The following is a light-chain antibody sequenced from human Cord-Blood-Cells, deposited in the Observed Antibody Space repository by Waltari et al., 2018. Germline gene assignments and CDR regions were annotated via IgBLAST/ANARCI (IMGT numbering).Light chain of an antibody. CDR2: GKN. CDR1: RLRSDY. CDR3: NSRDSSGNHLV. Sequence: SSELTQDPAVSVALGQTVRIPCQGDRLRSDYGSSYQQKPGQAPVLVIYGKNNRPSGIPDRFSGSSSGNTASLTITGAQAEDEADYYCNSRDSSGNHLVFGGGTKLTVL. V-gene: IGLV3-19*01. J-gene: IGLJ3*02.